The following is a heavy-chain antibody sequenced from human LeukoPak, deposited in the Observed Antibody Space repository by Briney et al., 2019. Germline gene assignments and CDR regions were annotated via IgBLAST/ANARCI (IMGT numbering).Heavy chain of an antibody. CDR1: RFTFSSYG. D-gene: IGHD1-26*01. J-gene: IGHJ4*02. V-gene: IGHV3-30*02. CDR2: IPYDGNNK. Sequence: GGSLRLSCAASRFTFSSYGMHWVRQPPGKGLEWVAFIPYDGNNKYYADSVKGRFTISRDNSKNTLYLQMNSLRAEDTAVYYCVKDGDDSGSYLVYWGQGTLATVSS. CDR3: VKDGDDSGSYLVY.